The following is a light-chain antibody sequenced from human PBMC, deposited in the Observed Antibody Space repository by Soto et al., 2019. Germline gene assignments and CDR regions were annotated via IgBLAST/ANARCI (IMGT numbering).Light chain of an antibody. CDR3: QQLNSYPRT. V-gene: IGKV1-9*01. CDR2: AAS. CDR1: QGISSY. Sequence: IQLTQSPASLSASVGDRVTITCRASQGISSYLAWYQQKPGQAPKLLIYAASTLQSGVPSRFSGSGSGTDFTLTISSLQPEEFATYYCQQLNSYPRTFGQGTKVEIK. J-gene: IGKJ1*01.